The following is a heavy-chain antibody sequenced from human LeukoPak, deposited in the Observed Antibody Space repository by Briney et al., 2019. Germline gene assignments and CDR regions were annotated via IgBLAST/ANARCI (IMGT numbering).Heavy chain of an antibody. D-gene: IGHD2-2*01. CDR2: INPNNGWT. J-gene: IGHJ6*03. V-gene: IGHV1-2*02. CDR3: ARAYCSSTSCYYFYDIDV. CDR1: GYTFTGYY. Sequence: ASVKVSFKASGYTFTGYYMHWVGQAPGQGLEWMEWINPNNGWTHYAQKFQGRVTKTRDTSIRTANMERSRLRSDGADGYYCARAYCSSTSCYYFYDIDVWGKGTTVTVS.